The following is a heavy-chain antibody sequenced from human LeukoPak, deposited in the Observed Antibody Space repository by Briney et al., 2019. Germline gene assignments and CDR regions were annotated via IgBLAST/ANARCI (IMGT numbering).Heavy chain of an antibody. Sequence: VASVKVSCKASADTFSSYGINWVRQAPGQGPEWMGRIIPNVSIANSAQKFQGRVTITADKSTTTAYMHLRGLRFDDTAVYYCARGVGVGPTDYWGQGTPVTVSS. CDR3: ARGVGVGPTDY. D-gene: IGHD2-21*01. V-gene: IGHV1-69*04. J-gene: IGHJ4*02. CDR1: ADTFSSYG. CDR2: IIPNVSIA.